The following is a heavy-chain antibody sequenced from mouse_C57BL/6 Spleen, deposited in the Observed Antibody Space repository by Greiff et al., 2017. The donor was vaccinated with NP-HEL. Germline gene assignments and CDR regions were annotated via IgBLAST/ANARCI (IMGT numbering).Heavy chain of an antibody. V-gene: IGHV1-74*01. CDR3: ARYRGYDYDGFAY. Sequence: VQLQQPGAELVKPGASVKVSCKASGYTFTSYWMHWVKQRPGQGLEWIGRIHPSDSDTNYNQKFKGKATLTVDKSSSTAYMELRSLTSEDSAVYFCARYRGYDYDGFAYWGQGTLVTVSA. CDR1: GYTFTSYW. CDR2: IHPSDSDT. D-gene: IGHD2-4*01. J-gene: IGHJ3*01.